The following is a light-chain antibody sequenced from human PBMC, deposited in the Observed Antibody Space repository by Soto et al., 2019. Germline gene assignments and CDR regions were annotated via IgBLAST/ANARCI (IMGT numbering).Light chain of an antibody. CDR2: GAS. Sequence: EIVLTQSPGTLSLSPGERATLSCRASQSVSSTYLAWYQQKPGQAPRLLIYGASSRATGIPDRFSSSGSGTDFTLTISRLEPEDCAVYYCQQYGTSLLTFGGGTKVEIK. V-gene: IGKV3-20*01. CDR1: QSVSSTY. J-gene: IGKJ4*01. CDR3: QQYGTSLLT.